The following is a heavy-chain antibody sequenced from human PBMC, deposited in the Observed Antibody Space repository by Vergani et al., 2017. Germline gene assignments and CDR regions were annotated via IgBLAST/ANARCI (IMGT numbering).Heavy chain of an antibody. Sequence: EVQLVESGGGLVQPGGSLRLFCAASGFTFSSYWMRWVRQAPGKGLEWVANIKQDGSEKYDVDSVKGRFTISRDNAKNSLYLQMNSLRAEDTAVYYCARDMGGSYQYYFDYWGQGTLVTVSS. CDR1: GFTFSSYW. D-gene: IGHD1-26*01. J-gene: IGHJ4*02. CDR3: ARDMGGSYQYYFDY. CDR2: IKQDGSEK. V-gene: IGHV3-7*01.